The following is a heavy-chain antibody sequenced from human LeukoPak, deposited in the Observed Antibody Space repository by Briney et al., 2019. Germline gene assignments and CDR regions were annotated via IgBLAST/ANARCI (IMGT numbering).Heavy chain of an antibody. J-gene: IGHJ4*02. Sequence: SQTLSLTCTVSGGSISSGGYYWSWIRQHPGKGLEWIGYIYYSGSTCYNPSLKSRVTISVDTSKNQFSLKLSSVTAADTAVYYCARVDSGGSSPPFDYWGQGTLVTVSS. V-gene: IGHV4-31*03. CDR1: GGSISSGGYY. CDR3: ARVDSGGSSPPFDY. CDR2: IYYSGST. D-gene: IGHD2-15*01.